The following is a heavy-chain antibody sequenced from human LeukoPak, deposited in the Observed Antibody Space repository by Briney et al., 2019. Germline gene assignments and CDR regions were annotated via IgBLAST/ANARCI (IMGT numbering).Heavy chain of an antibody. V-gene: IGHV3-21*01. J-gene: IGHJ4*02. CDR1: GFTFSTDN. CDR2: ISSNSGYM. D-gene: IGHD5-12*01. Sequence: GGSLRLSCAAAGFTFSTDNMTWVRQTPGKGLECVSSISSNSGYMSQSDSVKARFTISRDNGKNSLYLQINSLRVEETAVYYCARVLGSSGYEPGYFDFWAREFWSVSPQ. CDR3: ARVLGSSGYEPGYFDF.